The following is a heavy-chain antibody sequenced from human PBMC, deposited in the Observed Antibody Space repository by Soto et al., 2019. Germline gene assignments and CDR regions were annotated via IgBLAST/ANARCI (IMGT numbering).Heavy chain of an antibody. CDR2: ISSSGSTI. V-gene: IGHV3-11*01. Sequence: QVQLVESGGGLVKPGGSLRLSCAASGFTFSDYYMSWIRQAPGKGLEWVSYISSSGSTIYYADSVKGRFTISRDNAKNSLYLQMNGLRAEDTAVYYCARPHGKDCSSTSCSYYYYYYMDVWGKGTTVTVSS. J-gene: IGHJ6*03. CDR1: GFTFSDYY. D-gene: IGHD2-2*01. CDR3: ARPHGKDCSSTSCSYYYYYYMDV.